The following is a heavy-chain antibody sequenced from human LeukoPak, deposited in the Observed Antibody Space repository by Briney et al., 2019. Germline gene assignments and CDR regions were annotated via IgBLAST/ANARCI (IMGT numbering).Heavy chain of an antibody. V-gene: IGHV5-10-1*01. D-gene: IGHD6-13*01. CDR2: IDPSDSYT. CDR1: GYSFTSYW. Sequence: GESPKISCKGAGYSFTSYWISWVRQMPGKGLEWMGRIDPSDSYTNYSPSFQGHVTISADKSISTAYLQWSSLKASDTAMYYCASSRIAAAGTFDYWGQGTLVTVSS. J-gene: IGHJ4*02. CDR3: ASSRIAAAGTFDY.